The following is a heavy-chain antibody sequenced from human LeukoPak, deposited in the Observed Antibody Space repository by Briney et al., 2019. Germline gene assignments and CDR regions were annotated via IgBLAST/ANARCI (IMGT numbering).Heavy chain of an antibody. J-gene: IGHJ6*03. CDR2: ISYSGCT. Sequence: SETLSLTRTVSGGSLSSYYWSWIRQPPGKGLEWVGYISYSGCTNYNPSLKSRVTISVDTSKNQFSLKLSSVIAADTAVYYCARTTEGYCSSASCFGFSYSYYMDVWGKGTTVTISS. CDR1: GGSLSSYY. D-gene: IGHD2-2*01. CDR3: ARTTEGYCSSASCFGFSYSYYMDV. V-gene: IGHV4-59*01.